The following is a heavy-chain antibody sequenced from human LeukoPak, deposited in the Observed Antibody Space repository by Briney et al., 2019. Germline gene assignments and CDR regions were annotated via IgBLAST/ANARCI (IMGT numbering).Heavy chain of an antibody. J-gene: IGHJ4*02. CDR1: GGSMSSTNYY. V-gene: IGHV4-39*01. Sequence: SETLSLTCTVSGGSMSSTNYYWDWIRQPPGKGLEWIGSIYYSGNTYYNSSLKSRVTISVDTSKDQCSLKLSSVTAADTAVYYCARADSSGSHPFDYWGQGTLVTVSS. CDR3: ARADSSGSHPFDY. CDR2: IYYSGNT. D-gene: IGHD3-22*01.